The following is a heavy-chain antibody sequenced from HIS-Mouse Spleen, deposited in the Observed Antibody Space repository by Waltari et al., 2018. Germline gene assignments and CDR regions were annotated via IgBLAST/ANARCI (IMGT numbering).Heavy chain of an antibody. CDR1: GGSSRRSSYS. Sequence: QLQLQGSGPGLVKPSETLSLTCPVSGGSSRRSSYSWGWIRQPPGKGLEWIGSIYYSGSTYYNPSLKSRVTISVDTSKNQFSLKLSSVTAADTAVYYCAREIPYSSSWYDWYFDLWGRGTLVTVSS. D-gene: IGHD6-13*01. CDR2: IYYSGST. J-gene: IGHJ2*01. CDR3: AREIPYSSSWYDWYFDL. V-gene: IGHV4-39*07.